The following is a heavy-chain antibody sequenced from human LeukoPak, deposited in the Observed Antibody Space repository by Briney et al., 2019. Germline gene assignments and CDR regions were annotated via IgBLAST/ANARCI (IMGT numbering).Heavy chain of an antibody. D-gene: IGHD3-22*01. CDR3: ARVRTMIEYYMDV. J-gene: IGHJ6*03. CDR1: GGSISSYY. Sequence: SETLSLTCTVSGGSISSYYWSWIRQPAGKGLEWIGRIYTSGSTNYNPSLKSRVIMSVDTSKNQFSLKLRSVTAADTAVYYCARVRTMIEYYMDVWGKGTTVTVSS. V-gene: IGHV4-4*07. CDR2: IYTSGST.